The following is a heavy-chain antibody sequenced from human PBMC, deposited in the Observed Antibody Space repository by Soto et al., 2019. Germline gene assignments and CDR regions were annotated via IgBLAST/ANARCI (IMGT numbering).Heavy chain of an antibody. D-gene: IGHD6-19*01. V-gene: IGHV1-2*02. Sequence: ASVKVSCKASGYSFTGYYIHWLRLAPGQGLEWMGWIYPNTGDTNSAQKFQGRVTMTRDTSTTTAYMEMTGLTSDDTAIYYCAGLQTSGWPGVHWGQGTLVTVSS. CDR2: IYPNTGDT. J-gene: IGHJ4*02. CDR3: AGLQTSGWPGVH. CDR1: GYSFTGYY.